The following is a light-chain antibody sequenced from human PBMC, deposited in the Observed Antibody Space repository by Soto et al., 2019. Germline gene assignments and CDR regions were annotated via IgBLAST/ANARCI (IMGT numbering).Light chain of an antibody. J-gene: IGLJ1*01. CDR1: SVAVGGDNY. V-gene: IGLV2-8*01. CDR2: EVS. Sequence: QCALTRPPSASRCPAHPVTIACTGTSVAVGGDNYVPWYQKHPGKAHEVLMYEVSKRPSGVPDRFSGSKSGNTASLTVSGLQAEDEADYYCRAYAGSPYLYVFGSGTKGPVL. CDR3: RAYAGSPYLYV.